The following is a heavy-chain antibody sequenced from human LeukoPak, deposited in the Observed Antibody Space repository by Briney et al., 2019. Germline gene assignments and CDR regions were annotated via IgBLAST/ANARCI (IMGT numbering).Heavy chain of an antibody. D-gene: IGHD1-26*01. J-gene: IGHJ4*02. CDR1: GVSVGSAGYY. CDR2: IYYISNT. CDR3: ARTQSQSGSYRYYFGF. V-gene: IGHV4-61*08. Sequence: SETLSLTCTVSGVSVGSAGYYWSWIRQPPGGGLEWIGYIYYISNTNYNPSLKSRVTMSVDPSENQFSLKLNSVTAADTAMYYCARTQSQSGSYRYYFGFWGQGTLVTVSS.